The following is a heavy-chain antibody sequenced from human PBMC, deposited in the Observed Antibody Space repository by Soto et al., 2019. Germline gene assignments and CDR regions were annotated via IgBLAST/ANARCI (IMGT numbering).Heavy chain of an antibody. V-gene: IGHV4-34*01. CDR3: ARQAGTPTDS. CDR1: GGSFSGYY. J-gene: IGHJ4*02. CDR2: INHSGST. Sequence: QVQLQQWGAGLLKPSETLSLTCAVFGGSFSGYYWSWFRQPPGKGLEWIGDINHSGSTNYNPSLKSRVTMSVDTSNKQFSLKLSSETAADTAVYYCARQAGTPTDSWGQGTLVTVSS. D-gene: IGHD1-1*01.